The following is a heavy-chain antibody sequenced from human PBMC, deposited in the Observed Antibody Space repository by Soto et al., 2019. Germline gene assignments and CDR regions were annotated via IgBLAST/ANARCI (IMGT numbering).Heavy chain of an antibody. Sequence: QVQLVESGGGLVKPGGSLRLSCVASGFTFSDYYMNWIRQAPGKGLEWVAYITSSGQSVFYAESVKGRFTVSRDNSTISMYLQMDSLRADDTAIYYCARDARYASSWYGLDVWGQGTTVTVSS. J-gene: IGHJ6*02. CDR3: ARDARYASSWYGLDV. D-gene: IGHD6-13*01. CDR1: GFTFSDYY. V-gene: IGHV3-11*01. CDR2: ITSSGQSV.